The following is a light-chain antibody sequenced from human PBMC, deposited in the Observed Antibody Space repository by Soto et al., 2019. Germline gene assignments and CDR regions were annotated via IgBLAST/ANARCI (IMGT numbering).Light chain of an antibody. J-gene: IGKJ3*01. Sequence: DIQMTQSPSSLSASVGDRVTITCRASQGISNYLAWYQQKPGKPPKFLIYDASTLQSGVPSRFSGSGSGTDITLTICSLQPEDVATYFCQNYDSVPVIFGPGTKVDI. CDR1: QGISNY. CDR3: QNYDSVPVI. CDR2: DAS. V-gene: IGKV1-27*01.